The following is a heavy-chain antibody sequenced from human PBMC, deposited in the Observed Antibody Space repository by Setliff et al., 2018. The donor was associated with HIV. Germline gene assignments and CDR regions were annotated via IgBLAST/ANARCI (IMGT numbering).Heavy chain of an antibody. V-gene: IGHV3-74*01. J-gene: IGHJ4*02. CDR2: INGDESRT. CDR3: ATDRDGWYNPHLYS. Sequence: LRLSFAASGFTFSSYWMHWVRQVPGKGLVWLARINGDESRTTYADSVKGRFTISRDNVENTLYLEINSLRVEDTGVYYCATDRDGWYNPHLYSWGQGTLVTVSS. CDR1: GFTFSSYW. D-gene: IGHD6-19*01.